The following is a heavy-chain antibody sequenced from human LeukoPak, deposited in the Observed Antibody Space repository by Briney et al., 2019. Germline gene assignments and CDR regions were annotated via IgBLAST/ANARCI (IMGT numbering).Heavy chain of an antibody. CDR1: GFTFSSYG. CDR3: AKEIQLWALGDY. D-gene: IGHD5-18*01. V-gene: IGHV3-30*02. J-gene: IGHJ4*02. Sequence: PGGSLRLSCAASGFTFSSYGMHWVRQAPGKGLEWVAFIRYDGSNKYYADSVKGRFTISRDNSKNTLYLQMNSLRAEDTAVYYCAKEIQLWALGDYWGQGTLVTVSS. CDR2: IRYDGSNK.